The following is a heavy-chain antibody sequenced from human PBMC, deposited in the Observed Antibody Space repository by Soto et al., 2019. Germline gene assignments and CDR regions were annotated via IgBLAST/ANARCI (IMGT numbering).Heavy chain of an antibody. J-gene: IGHJ3*02. V-gene: IGHV3-33*01. D-gene: IGHD6-19*01. CDR3: ARGRPYSSGWYDQDAFDI. Sequence: QVQLVESGGGVGQPGRSLRLACAASGFTFSSYGMHWVRQAPGKGLEWVSVIGYDGRNKYYADSVKGRFTISRDNSKNTLYLQMNSLRAEDTAVYYCARGRPYSSGWYDQDAFDIWCQGTMVTVSS. CDR2: IGYDGRNK. CDR1: GFTFSSYG.